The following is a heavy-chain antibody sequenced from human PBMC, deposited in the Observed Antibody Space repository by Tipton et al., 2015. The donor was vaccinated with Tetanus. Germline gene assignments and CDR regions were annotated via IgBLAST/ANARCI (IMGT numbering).Heavy chain of an antibody. CDR2: IYYSGST. V-gene: IGHV4-39*01. Sequence: TLSLTCTVSGGSISNDNYYWSWIRQPPGKGLEWIGRIYYSGSTSYNPSLKSRVTISVDTSKNQFSLELNSVTAADTAVYYCARRGGDFLTGYYDSWGQGTLVTVSS. CDR3: ARRGGDFLTGYYDS. D-gene: IGHD3-9*01. J-gene: IGHJ4*02. CDR1: GGSISNDNYY.